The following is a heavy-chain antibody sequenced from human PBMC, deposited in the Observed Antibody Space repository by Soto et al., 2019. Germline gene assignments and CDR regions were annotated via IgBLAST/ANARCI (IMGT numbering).Heavy chain of an antibody. J-gene: IGHJ5*02. Sequence: PVESLKISCKVSGYSFTNNWITWVRQMPGKGLEWMGRIDPSDSYTFYSPSFQGHVTFSVDKSINTAYVQWTRLKASDTAMYYCARIVSNRFDDWGKENMVTVSS. CDR2: IDPSDSYT. D-gene: IGHD3-16*02. V-gene: IGHV5-10-1*01. CDR3: ARIVSNRFDD. CDR1: GYSFTNNW.